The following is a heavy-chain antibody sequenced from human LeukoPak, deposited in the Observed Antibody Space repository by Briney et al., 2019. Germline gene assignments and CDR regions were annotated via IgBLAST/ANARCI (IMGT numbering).Heavy chain of an antibody. J-gene: IGHJ2*01. Sequence: GASVKVSCKASGYTFTHHGITWVRQAPGQGLKWMGWISAYNGDTKYAQKVQGRVTLTTDTSTNTAYMEMRSLRYDDTAVYYCARDPSNSSGRNQYFDLWGRGTLVTVSS. CDR1: GYTFTHHG. CDR3: ARDPSNSSGRNQYFDL. V-gene: IGHV1-18*01. D-gene: IGHD6-19*01. CDR2: ISAYNGDT.